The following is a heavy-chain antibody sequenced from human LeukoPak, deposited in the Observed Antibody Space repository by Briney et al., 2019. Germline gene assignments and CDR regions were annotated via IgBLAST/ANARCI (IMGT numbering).Heavy chain of an antibody. J-gene: IGHJ4*01. Sequence: SETLSLTCAVYGGSFSGYYWSWIRQPPGKGLEWIGEINHSGSTNYNPSLKSRITISVDTSKNQFSLKLSSVTAADTAVYYCARGKGYYDSSGYYYDYWGLEPWSPSPQ. D-gene: IGHD3-22*01. CDR2: INHSGST. V-gene: IGHV4-34*01. CDR3: ARGKGYYDSSGYYYDY. CDR1: GGSFSGYY.